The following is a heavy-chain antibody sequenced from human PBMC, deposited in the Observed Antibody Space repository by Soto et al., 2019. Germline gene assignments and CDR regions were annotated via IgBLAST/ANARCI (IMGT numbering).Heavy chain of an antibody. CDR1: GFAFHGYA. Sequence: QVQLVESGGTLVQVGGSLRLSCAASGFAFHGYAMHWVRQAPGKGLDWVAVIWYDGSEKYYADSVEGRFTISRDNSKNTLYLQKNSLRVEDTAVYSCRRDVRTREGDYWGQGTLVAVSS. D-gene: IGHD1-26*01. CDR2: IWYDGSEK. J-gene: IGHJ4*02. V-gene: IGHV3-33*01. CDR3: RRDVRTREGDY.